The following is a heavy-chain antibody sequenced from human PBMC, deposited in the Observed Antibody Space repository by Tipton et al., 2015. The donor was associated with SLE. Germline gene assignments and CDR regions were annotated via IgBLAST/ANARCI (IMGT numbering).Heavy chain of an antibody. CDR2: VYYTGTT. CDR1: GGSISTYY. D-gene: IGHD2-8*01. J-gene: IGHJ3*02. V-gene: IGHV4-59*01. Sequence: TLSLTCTVSGGSISTYYWNWIRQSPGKGLEWIGYVYYTGTTSYNPSLKSRVTMSVDTSKNQFSLKLRSVTAADTAPYYCAREMGRQAFDIWGQGTMVTVSS. CDR3: AREMGRQAFDI.